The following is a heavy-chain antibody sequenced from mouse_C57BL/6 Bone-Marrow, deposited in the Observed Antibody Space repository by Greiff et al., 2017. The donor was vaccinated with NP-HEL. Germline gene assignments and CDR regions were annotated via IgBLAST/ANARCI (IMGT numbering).Heavy chain of an antibody. V-gene: IGHV5-6*01. CDR1: GGKGRREG. Sequence: EVMLVESGGDLVKPGGSLKLSCAAAGGKGRREGRGGGGEKTDKRREGVGSISRGGSYTYYPDSVKGRFTISRDNAKNTLYLQMSSLKSEDTAMYYCASPYDYDVAWFAYWGQGTLVTVSA. CDR2: ISRGGSYT. J-gene: IGHJ3*01. D-gene: IGHD2-4*01. CDR3: ASPYDYDVAWFAY.